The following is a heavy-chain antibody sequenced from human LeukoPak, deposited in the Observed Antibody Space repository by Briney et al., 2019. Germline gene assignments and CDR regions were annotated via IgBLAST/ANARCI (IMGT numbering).Heavy chain of an antibody. CDR1: GGTFSSYA. D-gene: IGHD3-10*01. Sequence: PGASVKVSCKASGGTFSSYAISWVRQAPGQGLEWMGRIIPILGIANYAQKFQGRVTITADKSTSTAYMELSSLRSEDTAVYYCAIVLFPSGSGDYWGQGTLVTVSS. V-gene: IGHV1-69*04. CDR2: IIPILGIA. J-gene: IGHJ4*02. CDR3: AIVLFPSGSGDY.